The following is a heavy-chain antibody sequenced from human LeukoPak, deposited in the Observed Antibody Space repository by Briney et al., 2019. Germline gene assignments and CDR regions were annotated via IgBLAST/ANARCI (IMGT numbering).Heavy chain of an antibody. D-gene: IGHD6-19*01. CDR1: GYTFTGYY. V-gene: IGHV1-2*02. CDR3: ARENNSGWYRKAAFDY. Sequence: ASVKVSCKASGYTFTGYYIHWVRQAPGQGLEWMGWINPNGGGTNYAQKFQGRVTLTRDTSVSTAYMEVNSLESDDTAVYYCARENNSGWYRKAAFDYWGQGTLVTVTS. CDR2: INPNGGGT. J-gene: IGHJ4*02.